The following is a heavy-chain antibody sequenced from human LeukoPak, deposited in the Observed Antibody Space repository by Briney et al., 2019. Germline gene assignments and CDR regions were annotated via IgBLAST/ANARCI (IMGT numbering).Heavy chain of an antibody. CDR3: ARSESGYCSGGSCYSTLDY. Sequence: ASVKVSCKASGYTFTSYGISWVRQAPGQGLEWMGWISAYNGNTNYAQKLQGRVTMTTDTSTSTAYMELRSLRSDDTAVYYCARSESGYCSGGSCYSTLDYWGQGTLVTVSS. CDR2: ISAYNGNT. CDR1: GYTFTSYG. J-gene: IGHJ4*02. V-gene: IGHV1-18*01. D-gene: IGHD2-15*01.